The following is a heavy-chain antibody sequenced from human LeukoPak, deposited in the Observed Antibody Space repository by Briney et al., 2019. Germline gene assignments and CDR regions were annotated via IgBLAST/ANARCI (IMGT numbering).Heavy chain of an antibody. CDR1: GFTFSSYA. J-gene: IGHJ5*02. V-gene: IGHV3-30*04. D-gene: IGHD6-13*01. CDR3: ARSSYDSSSWYEVKGWFDP. CDR2: ISNGGTNK. Sequence: PGRSLRLSCAASGFTFSSYAMNWVRQAPGKGLEWVAVISNGGTNKYYADSVKGRFTISRDNSKNTLYLQMNSLRPEDTAVYYCARSSYDSSSWYEVKGWFDPWGQGTLVTVSS.